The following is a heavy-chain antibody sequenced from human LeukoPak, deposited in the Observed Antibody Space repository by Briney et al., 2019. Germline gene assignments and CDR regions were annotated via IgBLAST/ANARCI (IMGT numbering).Heavy chain of an antibody. V-gene: IGHV1-8*01. J-gene: IGHJ6*02. CDR1: GYTFTSYD. CDR3: ARGNRYSSGWDPFSDYYYGMDV. Sequence: ASVKVSCKASGYTFTSYDINWVRQATGQGLEWMGWMNPNSGNTGYAQKFQGRVTITADESTSTAYMELSSLRSEDTAVYYCARGNRYSSGWDPFSDYYYGMDVWGQGTTVTVSS. D-gene: IGHD6-19*01. CDR2: MNPNSGNT.